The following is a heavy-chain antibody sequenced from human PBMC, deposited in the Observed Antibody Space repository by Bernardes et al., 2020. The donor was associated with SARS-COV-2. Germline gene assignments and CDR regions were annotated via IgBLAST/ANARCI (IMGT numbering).Heavy chain of an antibody. CDR2: MSFDGSGI. CDR1: GFTFSNYC. Sequence: GGSLRLSCDVSGFTFSNYCMHWVRQIPGKGLVWVSRMSFDGSGIAYADSVKGRFTISRDNAKNTLYLQMNSLRDDDTSVYYCTRADCTSTTCRRGAYDIWGQGTMVTVSS. V-gene: IGHV3-74*01. J-gene: IGHJ3*02. D-gene: IGHD2-2*01. CDR3: TRADCTSTTCRRGAYDI.